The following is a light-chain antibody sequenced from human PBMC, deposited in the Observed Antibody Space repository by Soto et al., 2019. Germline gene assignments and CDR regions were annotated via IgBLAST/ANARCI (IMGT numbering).Light chain of an antibody. CDR2: DEN. CDR1: SSNIGGNS. J-gene: IGLJ1*01. V-gene: IGLV1-51*01. Sequence: QSAMTQPPSVSAAPGQTVTISCSGSSSNIGGNSVSWYQQLPGTDPKLLIYDENNRPSAIPDRFSGSKSGTSATLVITGCQTGDEADDYCGSWDSSISAYVFGTGTKLTVL. CDR3: GSWDSSISAYV.